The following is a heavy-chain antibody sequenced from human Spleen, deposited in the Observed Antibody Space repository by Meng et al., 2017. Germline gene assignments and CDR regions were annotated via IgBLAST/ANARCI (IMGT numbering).Heavy chain of an antibody. Sequence: IQVVESGGGVVQPGGTLRLSCAASGFTFSNFAMSWVRQAPGKGLEWVSAVSGDGDKTYFADSVKGRFTNSRDNSKNTVHLQMNSLRVEDTAVYYCAKGSGVHDYWGQGTMATVSS. CDR1: GFTFSNFA. CDR3: AKGSGVHDY. CDR2: VSGDGDKT. J-gene: IGHJ4*02. D-gene: IGHD3-10*01. V-gene: IGHV3-23*04.